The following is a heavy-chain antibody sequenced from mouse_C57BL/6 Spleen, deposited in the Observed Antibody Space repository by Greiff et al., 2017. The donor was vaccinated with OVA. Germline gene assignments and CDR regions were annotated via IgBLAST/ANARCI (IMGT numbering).Heavy chain of an antibody. D-gene: IGHD2-1*01. CDR2: IDPSDSYT. Sequence: QVQLKQPGAELVKPGASVKLSCKASGYTFTSYWMQWVKQRPGQGLEWIGEIDPSDSYTNYNQKFKGKATLTVDTSSSTAYMQLSSLTSEDSAVYYCARSGYKGNYEDYWGQGTTLTVSS. V-gene: IGHV1-50*01. CDR1: GYTFTSYW. CDR3: ARSGYKGNYEDY. J-gene: IGHJ2*01.